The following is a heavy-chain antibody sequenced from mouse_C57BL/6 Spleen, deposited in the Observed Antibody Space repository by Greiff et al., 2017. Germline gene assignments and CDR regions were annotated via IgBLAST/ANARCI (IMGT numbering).Heavy chain of an antibody. V-gene: IGHV10-1*01. CDR3: VRQDGYYVAWFAY. J-gene: IGHJ3*01. Sequence: EVKLVESGGGLVQPKGSLKLSCAASGFSFNTYAMNWVRQAPGKGLEWVARIRSKSNNYATYYADSVKDRFTISRDDSESMLYLQMNNLKTEDTAMYYCVRQDGYYVAWFAYWGQGTLVTVSA. CDR2: IRSKSNNYAT. D-gene: IGHD2-3*01. CDR1: GFSFNTYA.